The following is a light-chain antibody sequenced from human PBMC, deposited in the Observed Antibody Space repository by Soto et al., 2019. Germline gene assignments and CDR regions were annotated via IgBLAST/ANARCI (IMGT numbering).Light chain of an antibody. V-gene: IGKV1-5*03. Sequence: DLQMTQSPSTLSASVGDRVTITCRASQSISSWLAWYQQKPGKAPKLLIYKSSSLESGVPSRFSSSGSGTEFTLTISSLQPDDFTTYYCQQYNSYPYTFGQGTKLEIK. CDR2: KSS. CDR3: QQYNSYPYT. J-gene: IGKJ2*01. CDR1: QSISSW.